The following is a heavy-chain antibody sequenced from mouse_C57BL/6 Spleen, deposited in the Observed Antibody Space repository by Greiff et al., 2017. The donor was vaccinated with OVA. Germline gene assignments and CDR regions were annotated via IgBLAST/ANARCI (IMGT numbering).Heavy chain of an antibody. D-gene: IGHD2-14*01. CDR1: GYTFTSYD. J-gene: IGHJ2*01. V-gene: IGHV1-85*01. Sequence: VQLQQSGPELVKPGASVKLSCKASGYTFTSYDINWVKQRPGQGLEWVGWIYPSDGSTKYNEKFKGKATLTVDTSASTAYRELHSLTSGDSAVYFCARGAYYRKPFDYWGQGTTLTVSS. CDR3: ARGAYYRKPFDY. CDR2: IYPSDGST.